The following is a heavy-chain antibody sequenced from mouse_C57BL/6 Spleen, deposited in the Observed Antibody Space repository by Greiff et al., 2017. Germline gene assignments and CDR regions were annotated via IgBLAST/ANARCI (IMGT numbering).Heavy chain of an antibody. CDR2: IDPETGGT. CDR1: GYTFTDYE. V-gene: IGHV1-15*01. CDR3: TRQKLLRPHWYFDV. J-gene: IGHJ1*03. D-gene: IGHD1-2*01. Sequence: QVQLKQSGAELVRPGASVTLSCKASGYTFTDYEMHWVKQTPVHGLEWIGAIDPETGGTAYNQKFKGKAILTADKSSSTAYMALRSLTSGDSAVYYCTRQKLLRPHWYFDVWGTGATVTVSS.